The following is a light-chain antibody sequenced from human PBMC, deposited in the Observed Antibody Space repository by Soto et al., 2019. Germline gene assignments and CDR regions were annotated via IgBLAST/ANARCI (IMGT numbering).Light chain of an antibody. CDR2: QDS. CDR3: QAWDSSTASV. J-gene: IGLJ2*01. CDR1: KLGDKY. V-gene: IGLV3-1*01. Sequence: SYELTQPPSVSVSPGQTASITCSGDKLGDKYACWYQQKPGQSPVLVIYQDSKRPSGIPVRFSGSNSGNTATLTISGTQAMDEADYYCQAWDSSTASVFGGGTKVTVL.